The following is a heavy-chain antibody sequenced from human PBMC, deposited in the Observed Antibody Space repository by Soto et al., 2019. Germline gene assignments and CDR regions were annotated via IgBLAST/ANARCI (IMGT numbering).Heavy chain of an antibody. D-gene: IGHD4-17*01. V-gene: IGHV1-8*01. CDR2: MNPNSGNT. CDR1: GYTFTSYD. J-gene: IGHJ4*02. Sequence: ASVKVSCKASGYTFTSYDINWVRQATGQGLEWMGWMNPNSGNTGYAQMFQGRVTMTRNTSISTAYMELSSLRSEDTAVYYCARAGVDYGDYRCFDYWGQGTLVTVSS. CDR3: ARAGVDYGDYRCFDY.